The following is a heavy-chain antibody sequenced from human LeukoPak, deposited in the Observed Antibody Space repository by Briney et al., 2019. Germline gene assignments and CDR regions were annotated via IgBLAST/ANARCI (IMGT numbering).Heavy chain of an antibody. CDR1: GFTFSRYS. J-gene: IGHJ6*02. D-gene: IGHD2-2*01. V-gene: IGHV3-21*01. Sequence: PGGSLRLSCAVSGFTFSRYSMNWVRQAPGKGLEWVSGISGGSSSTFYADSVKGRFTISRDNAKNSLYLQMDSLRAEDTAVYYCARNMPSLTTYGMDVWGQGTTVTVSS. CDR2: ISGGSSST. CDR3: ARNMPSLTTYGMDV.